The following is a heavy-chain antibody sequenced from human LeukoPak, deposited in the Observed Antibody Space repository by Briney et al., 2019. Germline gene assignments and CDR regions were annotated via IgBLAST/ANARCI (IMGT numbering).Heavy chain of an antibody. Sequence: ASVKVSCKASGYTFSDYYIHWVRQAPGQGLEWMGRINPNSGGTNYAQKFQGRVTMTRDTSISTAYMELSRLRSDDTALYYCARSPHILTGENFDYWGQGTLVTVSS. V-gene: IGHV1-2*06. CDR1: GYTFSDYY. D-gene: IGHD3-9*01. J-gene: IGHJ4*02. CDR2: INPNSGGT. CDR3: ARSPHILTGENFDY.